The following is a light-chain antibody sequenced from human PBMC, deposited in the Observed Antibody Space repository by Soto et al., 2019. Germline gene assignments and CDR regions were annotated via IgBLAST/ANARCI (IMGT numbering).Light chain of an antibody. CDR3: QQDGSSPPT. Sequence: ESVLTQSPGTLSLSPGERATLSCRASQSVSSSYLSWYQQQPGQAPRLLIYGASTSATGIPDRFSGGGSRTDFTLTISSLEHEDFAVYYCQQDGSSPPTFGGGTKVEIK. CDR2: GAS. V-gene: IGKV3-20*01. J-gene: IGKJ4*01. CDR1: QSVSSSY.